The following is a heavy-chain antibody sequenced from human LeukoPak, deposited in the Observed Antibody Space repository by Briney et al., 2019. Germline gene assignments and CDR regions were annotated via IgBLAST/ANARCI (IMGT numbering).Heavy chain of an antibody. CDR2: ISADGGSA. Sequence: PGGSLRLSCVASGLNFGESAMHWVRQAPGKGLEWVSLISADGGSAFSADSVKGRFSISRDNSKNSLYLQIDGLRSEDTAMYYCAKESGKFDYWGQGTLVVVSS. CDR3: AKESGKFDY. J-gene: IGHJ4*02. V-gene: IGHV3-43*02. CDR1: GLNFGESA.